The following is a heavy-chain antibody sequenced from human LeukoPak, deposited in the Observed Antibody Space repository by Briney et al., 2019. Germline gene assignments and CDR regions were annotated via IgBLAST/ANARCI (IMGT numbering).Heavy chain of an antibody. Sequence: PGGSLRLSCAASGFTFSSYAMSWVRQAPGKGLEWVSAISGSGGNTYYADSVKGRFTISRDNSKNTLYLQMNSLRAEDTAVYSCAKDLGYSGSYLDYWGQGTLVTVSS. CDR3: AKDLGYSGSYLDY. V-gene: IGHV3-23*01. CDR2: ISGSGGNT. D-gene: IGHD1-26*01. J-gene: IGHJ4*02. CDR1: GFTFSSYA.